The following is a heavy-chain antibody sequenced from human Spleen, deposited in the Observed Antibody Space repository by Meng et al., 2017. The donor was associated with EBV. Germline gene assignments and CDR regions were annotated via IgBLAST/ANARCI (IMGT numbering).Heavy chain of an antibody. Sequence: QLELVDSWGGLVKPGGLLRLSCAASGFTFSDHYMSWIRQAPGKGLEWVSYISSSSSSIYYTDSVKGRFTISRDNAKNSLYLQMNSLRAEDTAVYYCAKGGGYSSGRRRFDYWGQGTLVTVSS. J-gene: IGHJ4*02. CDR2: ISSSSSSI. CDR1: GFTFSDHY. V-gene: IGHV3-11*01. D-gene: IGHD6-25*01. CDR3: AKGGGYSSGRRRFDY.